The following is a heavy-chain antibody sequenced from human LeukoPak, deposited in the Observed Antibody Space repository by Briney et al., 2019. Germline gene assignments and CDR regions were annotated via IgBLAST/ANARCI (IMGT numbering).Heavy chain of an antibody. V-gene: IGHV3-7*04. CDR3: TRVGYIDEGIDY. Sequence: GGSLRLSCVASGFPFSSYWMTWVRQAPGKGLEWVADIKQDGSKKSYVDSVKGRFTISRDNAKNSLYLQMDSLRAEDTAMYYCTRVGYIDEGIDYWGQGTLVTVSS. CDR1: GFPFSSYW. D-gene: IGHD5-24*01. J-gene: IGHJ4*02. CDR2: IKQDGSKK.